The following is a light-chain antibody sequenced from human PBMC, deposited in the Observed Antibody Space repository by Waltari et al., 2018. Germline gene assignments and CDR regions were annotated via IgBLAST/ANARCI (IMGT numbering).Light chain of an antibody. J-gene: IGLJ2*01. CDR2: TNY. Sequence: QSVLTQPPSASGTPGQRVIISCSGSSSNIGSNTLHWYQHLPGTAPKLLIYTNYQRPSGVPDRFSASKSGTSAALTISGLQSVDEADYYCAAWDNNGHVVFGGGTKVTIL. CDR1: SSNIGSNT. V-gene: IGLV1-44*01. CDR3: AAWDNNGHVV.